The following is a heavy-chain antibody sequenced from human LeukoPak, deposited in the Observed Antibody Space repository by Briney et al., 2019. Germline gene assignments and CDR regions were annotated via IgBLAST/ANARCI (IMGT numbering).Heavy chain of an antibody. V-gene: IGHV4-34*01. D-gene: IGHD6-6*01. CDR1: GGSFSGYY. CDR2: INHSGST. CDR3: ARLQYSSSSANFDY. J-gene: IGHJ4*02. Sequence: SETLSLTCAVYGGSFSGYYWSWIRQPPGKGLEWIGEINHSGSTNYNPSLKSRVTISVDTSKNQFSLKLSSVTAADTAVYYCARLQYSSSSANFDYWGQGTLVTVSS.